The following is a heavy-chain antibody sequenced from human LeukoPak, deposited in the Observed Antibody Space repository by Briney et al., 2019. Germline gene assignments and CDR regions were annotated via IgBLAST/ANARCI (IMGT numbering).Heavy chain of an antibody. J-gene: IGHJ1*01. D-gene: IGHD6-25*01. CDR1: GFRFSSYG. CDR2: VSYDGSTK. Sequence: GGSLRLSCTASGFRFSSYGIHWVRQTPGKGLEWVALVSYDGSTKFYADSVKGRFTISRDNSKNTVDLQMYSPRDEDTAVYYCAKEPTSYSSGWYFQDWGQGTLVTVSS. CDR3: AKEPTSYSSGWYFQD. V-gene: IGHV3-30*02.